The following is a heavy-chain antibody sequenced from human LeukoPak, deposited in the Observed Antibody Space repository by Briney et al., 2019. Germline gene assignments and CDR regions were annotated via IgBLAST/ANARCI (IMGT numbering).Heavy chain of an antibody. CDR3: AKGSQLLHYYYYMDV. J-gene: IGHJ6*03. CDR1: GFTFSSYG. Sequence: GGSLRLSCAASGFTFSSYGMHWVRQAPGKGLEWVAFIRYDGSNKYYADSVKGRFTISRDNSKNTLYLQMNSLRAEDTAVYYCAKGSQLLHYYYYMDVWGKGTTVTISS. CDR2: IRYDGSNK. D-gene: IGHD2-2*01. V-gene: IGHV3-30*02.